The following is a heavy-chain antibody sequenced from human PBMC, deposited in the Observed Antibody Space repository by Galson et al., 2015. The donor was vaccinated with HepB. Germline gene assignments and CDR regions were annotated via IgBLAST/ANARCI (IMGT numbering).Heavy chain of an antibody. D-gene: IGHD3-10*01. Sequence: SLRLSCAASGFTFSSYRMNWVRQAPGKGLEWVSSITGSGSYRYYADSVKGRFTISRDNAKNSLYLQMNSLRAEDTAVYYCARAVLYGPGSYYPSDRGQGTLVTVSS. CDR2: ITGSGSYR. CDR1: GFTFSSYR. V-gene: IGHV3-21*01. CDR3: ARAVLYGPGSYYPSD. J-gene: IGHJ4*02.